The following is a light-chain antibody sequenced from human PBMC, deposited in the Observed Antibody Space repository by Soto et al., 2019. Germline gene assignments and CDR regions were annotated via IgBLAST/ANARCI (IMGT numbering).Light chain of an antibody. CDR1: QGVSNY. CDR3: QNFNSAPWT. Sequence: DIQMTQSPSSLSASVGDRVTITCRASQGVSNYLAWYQQKPGKVPKLLIYAATTLQSGVPCRFSSSGCGTDFPLTISSWQTEYVATFYCQNFNSAPWTFGHGTKVQIK. V-gene: IGKV1-27*01. CDR2: AAT. J-gene: IGKJ1*01.